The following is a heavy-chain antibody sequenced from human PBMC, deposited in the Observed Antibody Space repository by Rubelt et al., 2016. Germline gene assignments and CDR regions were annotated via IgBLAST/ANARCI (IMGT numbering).Heavy chain of an antibody. CDR3: ATGPLGGWSEY. CDR1: GYTFTHDV. J-gene: IGHJ4*02. Sequence: QVQLVQSGAEVKKPGASVKVSCKASGYTFTHDVIHWVRQAPGQRPEWLGWFNADRGTTRYSEHFQGRGRITRARSATTVDMELSSLRSEDTAVYFGATGPLGGWSEYWGQGTQVTVSS. CDR2: FNADRGTT. V-gene: IGHV1-3*01. D-gene: IGHD6-19*01.